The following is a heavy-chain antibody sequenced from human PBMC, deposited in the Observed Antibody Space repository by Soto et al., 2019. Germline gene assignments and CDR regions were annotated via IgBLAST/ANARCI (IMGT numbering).Heavy chain of an antibody. CDR3: ARYQFGSRGPADDL. V-gene: IGHV4-38-2*01. CDR2: IYHRGAT. Sequence: LSLTCSVSGYSINRGYYWGWIRQAPGKGLEWIGGIYHRGATYYAPSLKARAAIPLDTSNNHFTLRLTSVTVADTAIYYCARYQFGSRGPADDLWDQAALVTVSS. J-gene: IGHJ5*02. D-gene: IGHD2-2*01. CDR1: GYSINRGYY.